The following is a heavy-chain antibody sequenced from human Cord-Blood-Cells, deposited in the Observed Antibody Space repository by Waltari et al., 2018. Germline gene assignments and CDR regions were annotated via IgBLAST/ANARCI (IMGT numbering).Heavy chain of an antibody. V-gene: IGHV1-8*03. CDR2: MDPKGGNT. CDR1: GYTFTSYD. J-gene: IGHJ4*02. D-gene: IGHD3-3*01. Sequence: QVQLVQSGAEVKKPGASVKVSCKASGYTFTSYDINWVRQATGRGLEWMGWMDPKGGNTSYAQKFQGRVTITRNTSISTAYMELSSLRSEDTAVYYCARSRITIFGVVDTFDDWGQGTLVTVSS. CDR3: ARSRITIFGVVDTFDD.